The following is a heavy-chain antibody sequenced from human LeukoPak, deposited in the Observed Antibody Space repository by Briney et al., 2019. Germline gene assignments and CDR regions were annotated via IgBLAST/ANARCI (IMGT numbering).Heavy chain of an antibody. Sequence: GRSLRLSGAASGFTFSSYGVHWVRQAPGKGLEWVAVISYDGSNKYYADSVKGRFTISRDNSKNTLYLQMNSLRAEDTAVYYCAKGTAMVWGQGTMVTVSS. J-gene: IGHJ3*01. CDR1: GFTFSSYG. CDR2: ISYDGSNK. CDR3: AKGTAMV. V-gene: IGHV3-30*18. D-gene: IGHD5-18*01.